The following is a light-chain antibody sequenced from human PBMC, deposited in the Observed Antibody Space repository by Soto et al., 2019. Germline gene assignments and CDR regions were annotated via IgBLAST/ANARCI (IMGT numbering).Light chain of an antibody. CDR2: AGS. Sequence: RAMTQSPSTLSVSAWDRLPLSCRGVESADSNLAWYQQQPGEAPRLLIYAGSTRGTGIPARFSDSRSGTEFTLNIISLQSEDFAVYYCQQYNNWPLNLGGGSKVAIK. V-gene: IGKV3-15*01. CDR1: ESADSN. CDR3: QQYNNWPLN. J-gene: IGKJ4*01.